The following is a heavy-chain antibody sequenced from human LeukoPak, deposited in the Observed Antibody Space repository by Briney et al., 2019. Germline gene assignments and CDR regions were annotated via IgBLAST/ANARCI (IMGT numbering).Heavy chain of an antibody. CDR3: ARFERYCSGGSCQRYFDY. V-gene: IGHV3-7*03. D-gene: IGHD2-15*01. Sequence: GGSLRLSCAASGFTFSSHWMTWVRQAPGKGLEWVANIKQDGSEKYYVDSVKGRFTISRENAKNSLYLQMNSLRAEDTAVYYCARFERYCSGGSCQRYFDYWGQGTLVTVSS. CDR1: GFTFSSHW. CDR2: IKQDGSEK. J-gene: IGHJ4*02.